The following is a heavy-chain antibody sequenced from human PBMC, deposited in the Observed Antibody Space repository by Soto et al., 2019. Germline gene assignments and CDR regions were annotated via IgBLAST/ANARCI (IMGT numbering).Heavy chain of an antibody. CDR3: ARVRWLVNYYYYYGMDV. J-gene: IGHJ6*02. CDR1: GFTFSSYA. Sequence: GGSLRLSCAASGFTFSSYAMHWVRQAPGKGLEWVAVISYDGSNKYYADSVKGRFTISRDNSKNTLYLQMNSLRAEDTAVYYCARVRWLVNYYYYYGMDVWGQGTTVTVSS. D-gene: IGHD6-19*01. CDR2: ISYDGSNK. V-gene: IGHV3-30-3*01.